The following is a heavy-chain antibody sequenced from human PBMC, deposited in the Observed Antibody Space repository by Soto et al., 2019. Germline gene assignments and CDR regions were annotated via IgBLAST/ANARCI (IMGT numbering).Heavy chain of an antibody. J-gene: IGHJ1*01. CDR3: AKVVPCIAVAGTSYLQH. V-gene: IGHV3-23*01. CDR1: GFTFSSDA. D-gene: IGHD6-19*01. Sequence: GGSLRLSRAASGFTFSSDAMSWVRQAPGKNLELASGIRGSSDSTYYADSVKGRFSISGDQSKTTMDLQMNSLRAEDTAVYYCAKVVPCIAVAGTSYLQHCGRATLVPVSS. CDR2: IRGSSDST.